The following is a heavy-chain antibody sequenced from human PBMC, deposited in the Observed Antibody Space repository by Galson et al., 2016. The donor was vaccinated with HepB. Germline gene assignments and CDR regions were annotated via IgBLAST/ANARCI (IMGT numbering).Heavy chain of an antibody. V-gene: IGHV3-21*01. CDR1: GFTFRTYN. Sequence: SLRLSCAASGFTFRTYNMNWVRQAPGKGLEWVSSISSGSSYIYYADSVKGRFTISRDSSKNTLSLQMNSLRAEDTAVYYCAREMGVAAPAVFDYWGQGTLVTVSS. J-gene: IGHJ4*02. CDR3: AREMGVAAPAVFDY. D-gene: IGHD6-13*01. CDR2: ISSGSSYI.